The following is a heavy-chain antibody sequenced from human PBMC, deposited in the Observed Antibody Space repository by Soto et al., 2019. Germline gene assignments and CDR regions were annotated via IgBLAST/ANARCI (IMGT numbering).Heavy chain of an antibody. Sequence: EVRLLESGGGLVQPGGSLRLSCAASGFTFSSYAMSWVRQAPGKGLEWVSAISGSGGSTYYADSVKGRFTISRDNSKNTLYLQMNSLRAEDTAVYYCAKDPYCGGDCFYFDYWGQGTLVTVSS. J-gene: IGHJ4*02. CDR1: GFTFSSYA. CDR2: ISGSGGST. CDR3: AKDPYCGGDCFYFDY. V-gene: IGHV3-23*01. D-gene: IGHD2-21*01.